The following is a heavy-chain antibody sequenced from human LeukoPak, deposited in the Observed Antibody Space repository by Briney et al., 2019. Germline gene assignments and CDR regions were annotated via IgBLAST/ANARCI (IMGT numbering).Heavy chain of an antibody. CDR3: ATGAYYDILTGYYRDY. J-gene: IGHJ4*02. V-gene: IGHV1-2*02. CDR1: GYTFTGYY. Sequence: ASVKVSCKASGYTFTGYYMHWVRQAPGQGLEWMGWINPNSGGTNYAQKFQGRVTMTRDTSISTAYMELSSLRSEDTAVYYCATGAYYDILTGYYRDYWGQGTLVTVSS. CDR2: INPNSGGT. D-gene: IGHD3-9*01.